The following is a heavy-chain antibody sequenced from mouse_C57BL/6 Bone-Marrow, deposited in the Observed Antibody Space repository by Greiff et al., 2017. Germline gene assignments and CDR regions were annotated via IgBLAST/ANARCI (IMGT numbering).Heavy chain of an antibody. V-gene: IGHV1-4*01. Sequence: VQLQQSGAELARPGASVKMSCKASGYTFTSYTMHWVKQRPGQGLEWIGYINPSSGSTKYTQQFKDKATFTADKSSSTAYMQLSRTTSEDAAFYYCARSGGYYCDYWGQGTTLTVSS. CDR3: ARSGGYYCDY. CDR1: GYTFTSYT. J-gene: IGHJ2*01. D-gene: IGHD1-1*02. CDR2: INPSSGST.